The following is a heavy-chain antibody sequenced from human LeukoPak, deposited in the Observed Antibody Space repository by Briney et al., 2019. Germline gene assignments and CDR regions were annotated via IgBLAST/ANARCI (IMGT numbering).Heavy chain of an antibody. CDR2: ISSSGSTI. CDR3: ARVGGAYCSSTSCSKDYYYYMDV. J-gene: IGHJ6*03. V-gene: IGHV3-11*04. D-gene: IGHD2-2*01. Sequence: GGSLRLSCAASGFTFSDYYMSWIRQAPGKGLEWVSYISSSGSTIYYADSVKGRFTISRDNAKNSLYLQMNSLRAEDTAVYYCARVGGAYCSSTSCSKDYYYYMDVWGKGTTVTVSS. CDR1: GFTFSDYY.